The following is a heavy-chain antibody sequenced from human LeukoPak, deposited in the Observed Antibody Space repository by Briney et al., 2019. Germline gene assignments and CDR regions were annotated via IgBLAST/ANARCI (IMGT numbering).Heavy chain of an antibody. V-gene: IGHV3-30*02. Sequence: PGGSLRLSCAASGFTFSSYGMHWVRQAPGKGLEWVAFIRYDGSNKYYADSVKGRFTISRDNSKNTLYLQMNSLRAEDTAVYYCARVLTTVTLRNNVYYYYGMDVWGQGTTVTVSS. D-gene: IGHD4-17*01. CDR3: ARVLTTVTLRNNVYYYYGMDV. J-gene: IGHJ6*02. CDR1: GFTFSSYG. CDR2: IRYDGSNK.